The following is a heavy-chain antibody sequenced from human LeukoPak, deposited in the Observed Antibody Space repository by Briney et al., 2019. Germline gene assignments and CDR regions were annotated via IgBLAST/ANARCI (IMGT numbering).Heavy chain of an antibody. V-gene: IGHV4-39*01. CDR2: IYYSGNT. J-gene: IGHJ4*02. CDR3: AGEYATFDY. D-gene: IGHD1-26*01. Sequence: PSETLSLTCTVSGGSISSSSYYWGWIRQPPGKGLEWIGSIYYSGNTYYNPSLKSRVTISVDTSKNQFSLKLSSVTAADTAVYYCAGEYATFDYWGQGTLVTVSS. CDR1: GGSISSSSYY.